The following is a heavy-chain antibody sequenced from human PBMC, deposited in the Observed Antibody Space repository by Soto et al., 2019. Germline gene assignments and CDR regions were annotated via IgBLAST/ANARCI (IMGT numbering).Heavy chain of an antibody. J-gene: IGHJ4*02. CDR3: AKGDYFDRRFDY. CDR2: IKQDGSEK. D-gene: IGHD3-22*01. V-gene: IGHV3-7*03. CDR1: GFMFSTNW. Sequence: VWSLRLSCAASGFMFSTNWMNWVRQAPGKGLEWVADIKQDGSEKYYVDSVKGRFSISRDNAKNSLYLHMNSLRPEDTAVYYCAKGDYFDRRFDYWGRGTLVTVSS.